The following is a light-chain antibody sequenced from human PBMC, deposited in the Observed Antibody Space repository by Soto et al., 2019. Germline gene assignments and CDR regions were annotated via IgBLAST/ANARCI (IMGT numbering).Light chain of an antibody. V-gene: IGKV3D-20*01. Sequence: EIVLTQSPVTLSLTPGERATLSCGASQSVRSSYLAWYQQKPGLAPRLLIYDASNRATGIPDRFSGSGSGTDFTLTISRLQPEVFAVYYCQHYGGSPPRLSFGPGTKVDSK. CDR2: DAS. J-gene: IGKJ3*01. CDR3: QHYGGSPPRLS. CDR1: QSVRSSY.